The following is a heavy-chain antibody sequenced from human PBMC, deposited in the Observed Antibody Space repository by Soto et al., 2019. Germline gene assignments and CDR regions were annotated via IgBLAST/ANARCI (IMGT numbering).Heavy chain of an antibody. CDR3: ARGHCSSTSCYSYFDY. CDR1: GFTFSSYA. Sequence: PGGSLRLSCAASGFTFSSYAMHWVRQAPGKGLERVAVISYDGSNKYYADSVKGRFTISRDSSKNTLYLQMNSLRAEDTAVYYCARGHCSSTSCYSYFDYWGQGTLVTVAS. V-gene: IGHV3-30-3*01. D-gene: IGHD2-2*01. CDR2: ISYDGSNK. J-gene: IGHJ4*02.